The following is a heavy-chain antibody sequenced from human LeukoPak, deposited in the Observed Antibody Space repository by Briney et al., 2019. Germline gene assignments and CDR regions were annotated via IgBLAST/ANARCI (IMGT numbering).Heavy chain of an antibody. D-gene: IGHD1-26*01. CDR3: AKPRERRSSYYFDY. J-gene: IGHJ4*02. CDR2: ISGSGGST. Sequence: GGSLRLSCAASGFTFSSYAMSWVRQAPGKGLEWFSAISGSGGSTYYADSVKGRFTISRDNSKNTLYLQMNSLRAEDTAVYYCAKPRERRSSYYFDYWGQGTLVTVSS. V-gene: IGHV3-23*01. CDR1: GFTFSSYA.